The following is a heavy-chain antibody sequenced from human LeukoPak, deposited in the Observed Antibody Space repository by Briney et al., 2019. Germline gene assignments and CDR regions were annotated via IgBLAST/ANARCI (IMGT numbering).Heavy chain of an antibody. CDR2: MNPNSGNT. CDR1: GYTFTSYD. V-gene: IGHV1-8*03. Sequence: APVKVSCKASGYTFTSYDINWVRQATGRGLEWMGWMNPNSGNTGYAQKFQGRVTITRNTSISTAYMELSSLRSEDTAVYYCARAYDSSADNAFDIWGQGTMVTVSS. D-gene: IGHD3-22*01. CDR3: ARAYDSSADNAFDI. J-gene: IGHJ3*02.